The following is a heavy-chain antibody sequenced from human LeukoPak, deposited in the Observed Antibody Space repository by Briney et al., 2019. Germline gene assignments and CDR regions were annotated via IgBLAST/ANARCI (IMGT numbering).Heavy chain of an antibody. Sequence: PGGSLRLSCAASGFTFSSYEMNWVRQAPGKGLEWVSYISSSGSTIYYADSVKGRFTTSRDNAKNSLYLQMNSLRAEDTAVYYCAGLLDSSGYYYGVFDYWGQGTLVTVSS. CDR2: ISSSGSTI. V-gene: IGHV3-48*03. J-gene: IGHJ4*02. CDR3: AGLLDSSGYYYGVFDY. CDR1: GFTFSSYE. D-gene: IGHD3-22*01.